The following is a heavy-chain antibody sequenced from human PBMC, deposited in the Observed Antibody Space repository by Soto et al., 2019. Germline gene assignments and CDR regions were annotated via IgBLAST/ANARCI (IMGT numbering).Heavy chain of an antibody. Sequence: EVQLVESGGGLVQPGRSLRLSCAASGFTFDDYAMQWVRQAPGKGLEWVSGISWNSGSIGYADSVKGRFPISRDNAKNSLYLQMNSLRAEDTALYYCARGPYSSSWYSFDYWGQGTLVTVSS. J-gene: IGHJ4*02. CDR2: ISWNSGSI. CDR1: GFTFDDYA. V-gene: IGHV3-9*01. CDR3: ARGPYSSSWYSFDY. D-gene: IGHD6-13*01.